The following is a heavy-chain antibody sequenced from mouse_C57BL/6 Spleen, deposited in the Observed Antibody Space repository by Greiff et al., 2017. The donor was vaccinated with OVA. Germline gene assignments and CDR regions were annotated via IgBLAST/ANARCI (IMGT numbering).Heavy chain of an antibody. V-gene: IGHV2-9*01. CDR1: RFSLTRYG. Sequence: VQRVQSGPGLVAPSQSLPIPCTVPRFSLTRYGVDWVRQPPGKGLEWLGVIWGGGSTNYNSALMSRLSISKDNSKSQVFLKMNSLQTDDTAMYYCAKHLHYDDAMDRWGQGTSVTVS. CDR2: IWGGGST. D-gene: IGHD2-4*01. J-gene: IGHJ4*01. CDR3: AKHLHYDDAMDR.